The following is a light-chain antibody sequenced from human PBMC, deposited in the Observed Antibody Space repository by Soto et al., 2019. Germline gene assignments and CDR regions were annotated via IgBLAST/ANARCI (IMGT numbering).Light chain of an antibody. CDR3: SASTTTAFV. CDR1: SSDVGAYNY. V-gene: IGLV2-14*03. CDR2: DVS. Sequence: QSALTQPASVSGSPGQSITISCTGTSSDVGAYNYVSWYQHHPGKAPRLLIYDVSNRPSGVSGRCSASKSGNTASLTISGLHAEDEAYYSCSASTTTAFVFGGGTKLTVL. J-gene: IGLJ2*01.